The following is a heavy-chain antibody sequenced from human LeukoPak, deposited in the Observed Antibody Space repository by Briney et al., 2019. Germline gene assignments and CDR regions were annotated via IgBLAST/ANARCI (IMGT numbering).Heavy chain of an antibody. CDR2: INHSGST. CDR1: GGSFSAYY. D-gene: IGHD1-26*01. CDR3: ARAPNPISGSYYMDV. V-gene: IGHV4-34*01. Sequence: PSETLSLTCAVYGGSFSAYYWSWIRQPPGKGLEWIGEINHSGSTNYNPSLKSRVTISVDTSKKQFSLKLSSLTAADTAVYYCARAPNPISGSYYMDVWGKGTTVTVSS. J-gene: IGHJ6*03.